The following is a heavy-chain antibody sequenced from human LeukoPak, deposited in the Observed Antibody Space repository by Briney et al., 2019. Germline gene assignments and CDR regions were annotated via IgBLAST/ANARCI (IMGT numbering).Heavy chain of an antibody. V-gene: IGHV3-23*01. J-gene: IGHJ4*02. CDR3: AKRYYYDNSGLWDY. CDR2: ISGSGGST. Sequence: PGGSLRLSCAASGFTFSSYAMSWVRQAPGKGLEWVSAISGSGGSTYCADSVKGRFTISRDNSKNTLYLQMNSLRAEDTAVYYCAKRYYYDNSGLWDYWGQGTLVTVSS. D-gene: IGHD3-22*01. CDR1: GFTFSSYA.